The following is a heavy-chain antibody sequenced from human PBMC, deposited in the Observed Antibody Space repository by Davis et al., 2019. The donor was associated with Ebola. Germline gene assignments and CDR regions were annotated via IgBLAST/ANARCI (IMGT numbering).Heavy chain of an antibody. CDR1: GFSLTTRNVG. CDR2: IYLDDDK. V-gene: IGHV2-5*02. Sequence: SGPTLVKPTQTLTLTCTFSGFSLTTRNVGVGWIRQPPGKALEWLALIYLDDDKRYSPSLRSRLTITKDTSKNQVVLTMTNMDPVDTATYYCARIGGSSWFYYYYGMDVWGQGTTVTVSS. D-gene: IGHD6-13*01. J-gene: IGHJ6*02. CDR3: ARIGGSSWFYYYYGMDV.